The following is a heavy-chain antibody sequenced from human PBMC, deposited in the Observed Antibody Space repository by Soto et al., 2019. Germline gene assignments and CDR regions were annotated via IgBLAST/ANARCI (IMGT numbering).Heavy chain of an antibody. CDR3: ARHSWAVAGPCDY. CDR1: GGSFSGYY. J-gene: IGHJ4*02. D-gene: IGHD6-19*01. CDR2: INHSGST. Sequence: SETLSLTCAVYGGSFSGYYWSWIRQPPGKGLEWIGEINHSGSTNYNPSLKSRVTISVDTSKNQFSLKLSSVTAADTAVYYCARHSWAVAGPCDYWGQGTLVTVSS. V-gene: IGHV4-34*01.